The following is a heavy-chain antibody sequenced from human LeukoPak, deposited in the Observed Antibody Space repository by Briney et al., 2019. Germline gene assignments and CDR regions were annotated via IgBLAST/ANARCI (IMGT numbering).Heavy chain of an antibody. CDR3: AKAGLGSKSSYYYMDV. CDR2: IRYDGSNK. Sequence: GGSLRLSCAASGFTFSSYGMHWVRQAPGKGLEWVAFIRYDGSNKYYADSEKGRFTISRDNSKNTLYLQMNSLRAEDTAVYYCAKAGLGSKSSYYYMDVWGKGTTVTVSS. CDR1: GFTFSSYG. J-gene: IGHJ6*03. D-gene: IGHD3/OR15-3a*01. V-gene: IGHV3-30*02.